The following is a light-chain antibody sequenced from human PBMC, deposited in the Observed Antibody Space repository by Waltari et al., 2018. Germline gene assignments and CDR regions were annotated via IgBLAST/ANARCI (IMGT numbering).Light chain of an antibody. Sequence: QSALTQPPSASGSPGQSVTISCTGPSTDVAKSVAWYQQRPGKAPRPLIYEVTRRPSGVPERFSGARSGNTASLTVSGLQDDDEGDYYCSSYVGSDDLVIGGGTRLAVI. CDR1: STDVAKS. V-gene: IGLV2-8*01. CDR3: SSYVGSDDLV. CDR2: EVT. J-gene: IGLJ2*01.